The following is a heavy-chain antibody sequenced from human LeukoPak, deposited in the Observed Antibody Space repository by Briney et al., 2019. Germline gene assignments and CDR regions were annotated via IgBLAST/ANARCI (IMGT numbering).Heavy chain of an antibody. D-gene: IGHD5-18*01. Sequence: PSETLSLTCTVSGGSISSYYWSWIRQPPGKGLEWIGYIYYSGSTNYNPPLKSRVTISVDTSKNQFSLKLSSVTAADTAVYYCARDRGYSYGHYYYYYYMDVWGKGTTVTVSS. CDR1: GGSISSYY. CDR3: ARDRGYSYGHYYYYYYMDV. J-gene: IGHJ6*03. CDR2: IYYSGST. V-gene: IGHV4-59*01.